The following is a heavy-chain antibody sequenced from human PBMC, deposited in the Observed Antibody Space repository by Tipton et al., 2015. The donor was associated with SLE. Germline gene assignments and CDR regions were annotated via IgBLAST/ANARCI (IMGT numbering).Heavy chain of an antibody. Sequence: TLSLTCAVFGGSFSGNYWIWIRQTPGKGLEWIGEINHRGGTNLNPSLESRVSVSKDTSKNQFSLKLSSVTVADTAVYYCAKDYNHDNADYNWGQGTLVIVSS. D-gene: IGHD4-17*01. V-gene: IGHV4-34*01. CDR3: AKDYNHDNADYN. CDR2: INHRGGT. CDR1: GGSFSGNY. J-gene: IGHJ4*02.